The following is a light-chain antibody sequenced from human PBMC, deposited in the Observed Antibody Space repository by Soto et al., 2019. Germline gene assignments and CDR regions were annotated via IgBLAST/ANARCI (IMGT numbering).Light chain of an antibody. J-gene: IGKJ2*01. CDR3: QHYDSSPMYT. CDR2: KAS. Sequence: DIQMTQSPSTLSASVGDRVTITCRASQSISSWLAWFQQKPGKAPKLLIFKASFLETGVPSKFSGTGSGTEFTLTISSLLPDDFATYYCQHYDSSPMYTFGQGTKLEIK. CDR1: QSISSW. V-gene: IGKV1-5*03.